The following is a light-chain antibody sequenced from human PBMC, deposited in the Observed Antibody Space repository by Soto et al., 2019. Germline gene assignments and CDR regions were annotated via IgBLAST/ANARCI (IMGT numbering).Light chain of an antibody. J-gene: IGLJ3*02. Sequence: QSVLTQPPSVSGAPGQRVTISCTASSSNIGAGYDVHWYQQLPGTAPKLLIYRNSNRPSGVPDRVSGSKSGTSASLAITGLQAEDEADYYCQSYDSSLSGSVFGGGTKLTVL. CDR1: SSNIGAGYD. V-gene: IGLV1-40*01. CDR2: RNS. CDR3: QSYDSSLSGSV.